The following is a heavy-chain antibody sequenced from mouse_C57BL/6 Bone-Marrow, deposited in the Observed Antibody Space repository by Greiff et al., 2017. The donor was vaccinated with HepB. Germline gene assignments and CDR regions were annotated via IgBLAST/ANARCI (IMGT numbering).Heavy chain of an antibody. D-gene: IGHD1-1*01. Sequence: EVKLVESGGGLVQPGGSLKLSCAASGFTFSDYYMYWVRQTPEKRLEWVAYISNGGGSTYYPDTVKGRFTISRDNAKNTLYLQMSRLKSEDTAMYDCARLGTTVVALDWYFDVWGTGTTVTVSS. CDR1: GFTFSDYY. CDR2: ISNGGGST. CDR3: ARLGTTVVALDWYFDV. V-gene: IGHV5-12*01. J-gene: IGHJ1*03.